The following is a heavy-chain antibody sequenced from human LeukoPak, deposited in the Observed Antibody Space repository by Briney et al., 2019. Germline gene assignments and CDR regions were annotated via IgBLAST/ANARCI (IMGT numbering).Heavy chain of an antibody. CDR2: ISSSGSTI. CDR3: AELGITMIGGV. J-gene: IGHJ6*04. V-gene: IGHV3-48*03. D-gene: IGHD3-10*02. Sequence: GGSLRLSCAASGFTVSSYEMNWVRQAPGNGLEWVSYISSSGSTIYYADSVKGRFTISRDNAKNSLYLQMNSLRAEDTAVYYCAELGITMIGGVGGKGTTVTISS. CDR1: GFTVSSYE.